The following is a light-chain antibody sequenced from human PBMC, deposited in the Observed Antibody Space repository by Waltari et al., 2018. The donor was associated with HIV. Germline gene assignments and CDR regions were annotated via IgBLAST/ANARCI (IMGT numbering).Light chain of an antibody. CDR2: RSN. Sequence: QSVLTQPPSASGTPGQRVAISCSGSSSNIGSNYVYWYQQLPGTAPKVLIYRSNQRPSGSPDRFSGSKSGTSASLSISALRSEDEADYYCATWDDSLSGPVFGGGTKLTVL. CDR1: SSNIGSNY. J-gene: IGLJ3*02. CDR3: ATWDDSLSGPV. V-gene: IGLV1-47*01.